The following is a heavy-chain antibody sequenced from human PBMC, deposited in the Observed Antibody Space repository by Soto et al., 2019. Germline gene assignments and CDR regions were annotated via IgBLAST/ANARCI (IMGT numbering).Heavy chain of an antibody. V-gene: IGHV4-31*03. CDR2: IYYNGDT. CDR3: ARSHRENGGSPDYFDY. J-gene: IGHJ4*02. Sequence: SETLSLTCTVSGGSISSGGYYWSWIRQHPGKGLEWIGYIYYNGDTYYNPSLKSRVSISIDTSKNQFSLRLTSVTAADTAVYYCARSHRENGGSPDYFDYWGKGTLATVPS. CDR1: GGSISSGGYY. D-gene: IGHD7-27*01.